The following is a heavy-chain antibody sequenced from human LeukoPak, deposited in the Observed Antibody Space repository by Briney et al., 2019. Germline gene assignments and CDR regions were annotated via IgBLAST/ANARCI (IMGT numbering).Heavy chain of an antibody. Sequence: SETLSLTCTASGGTISSYYRSWIRQPPGKGLEWMGDIYDSGSTNYNPSLQSRVTISVDTSKNHFSLKLNSVTAADTAVYYCARSPPNYYASGSSYLDYWGQGTLVTVSS. J-gene: IGHJ4*02. CDR2: IYDSGST. CDR1: GGTISSYY. V-gene: IGHV4-59*01. CDR3: ARSPPNYYASGSSYLDY. D-gene: IGHD3-10*01.